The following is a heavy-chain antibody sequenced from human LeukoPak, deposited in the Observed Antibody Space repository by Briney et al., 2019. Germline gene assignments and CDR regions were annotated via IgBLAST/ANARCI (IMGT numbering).Heavy chain of an antibody. Sequence: TGGSLRLSCAASGFTFSSYGMHWVRQAPGKGLEWVAVISYDGSNKYYADSVKGRFTISRDNSKNTLYLQMNSLRAEDTAVYYCAREVPNLDYFDYWGQGTLVTVSS. CDR3: AREVPNLDYFDY. J-gene: IGHJ4*02. CDR2: ISYDGSNK. V-gene: IGHV3-30*03. CDR1: GFTFSSYG.